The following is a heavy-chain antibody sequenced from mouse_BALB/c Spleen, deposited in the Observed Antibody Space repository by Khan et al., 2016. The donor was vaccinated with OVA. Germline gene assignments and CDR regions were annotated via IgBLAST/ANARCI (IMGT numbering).Heavy chain of an antibody. V-gene: IGHV1-77*01. Sequence: QLQQSGAELARPGTSVKLSCKASGYTFTDYNINWVKQRTGQGLEWIGEIYPGSGNTYYSEKFKGKATLTADKSSSTAYMQLSSLTSEDSAVYCGAGEGGAWFPNWAKGLWSLSLQ. J-gene: IGHJ3*01. CDR3: AGEGGAWFPN. CDR2: IYPGSGNT. CDR1: GYTFTDYN.